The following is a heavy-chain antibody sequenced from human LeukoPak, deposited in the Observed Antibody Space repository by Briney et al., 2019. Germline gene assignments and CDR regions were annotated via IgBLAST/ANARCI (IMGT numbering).Heavy chain of an antibody. J-gene: IGHJ2*01. CDR1: GFTFSSYS. D-gene: IGHD5-24*01. CDR3: ARPVKDGYKPTYFDL. V-gene: IGHV3-21*01. Sequence: GGSLRLSCAASGFTFSSYSMNWVRQAPWKGLEWVSSISSSSSYIYYADSVKGRFTISRDNAKNSLYLQMNSLRAEDTAVYYCARPVKDGYKPTYFDLWGRGTLVTVSS. CDR2: ISSSSSYI.